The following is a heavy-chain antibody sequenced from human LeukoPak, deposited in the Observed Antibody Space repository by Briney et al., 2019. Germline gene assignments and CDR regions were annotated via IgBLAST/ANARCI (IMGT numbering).Heavy chain of an antibody. V-gene: IGHV3-23*01. J-gene: IGHJ4*02. D-gene: IGHD3-22*01. Sequence: GGSLRLSCAASGFTFSSYAMSWVRQAPGKGLEWVSAISGSGGSTYYADSVKGRFTISRDNSKNTLYLQTNSLRAEDTAVYYCATPDSSGYPSRYYFDYWGQGTLVTVSS. CDR2: ISGSGGST. CDR3: ATPDSSGYPSRYYFDY. CDR1: GFTFSSYA.